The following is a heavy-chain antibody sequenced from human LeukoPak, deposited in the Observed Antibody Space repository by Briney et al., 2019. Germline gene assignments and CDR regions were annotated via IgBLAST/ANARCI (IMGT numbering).Heavy chain of an antibody. D-gene: IGHD3-22*01. CDR3: ARLESGYYFS. CDR2: IYSGGST. CDR1: GFTVSSNY. J-gene: IGHJ4*02. Sequence: GGSLRLSCAASGFTVSSNYMSWVRQAPGKGLEWVSVIYSGGSTYYADSVKGRFTISRDNSKNTLCLQMNSLRAEDTAVYYCARLESGYYFSWGQGTLVTVSS. V-gene: IGHV3-66*01.